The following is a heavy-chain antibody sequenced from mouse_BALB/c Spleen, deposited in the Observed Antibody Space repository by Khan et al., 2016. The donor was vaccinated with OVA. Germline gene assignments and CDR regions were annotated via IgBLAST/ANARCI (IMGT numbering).Heavy chain of an antibody. CDR2: INPTSGYT. J-gene: IGHJ2*01. Sequence: VQLQQSGAELAKPGASVKMSCKASGYTFTTYWMHWVKQRPGQGLEWIGYINPTSGYTYYNEKFKDRATLSADKSSSTAYVQLSSQTSDDSAVDYCTRDRIDYWGQGTTLTVSS. CDR3: TRDRIDY. V-gene: IGHV1-7*01. CDR1: GYTFTTYW.